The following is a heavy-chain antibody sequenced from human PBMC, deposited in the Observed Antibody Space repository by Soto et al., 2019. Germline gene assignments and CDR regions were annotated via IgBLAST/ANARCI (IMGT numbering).Heavy chain of an antibody. J-gene: IGHJ2*01. V-gene: IGHV3-48*02. CDR2: ISSSSSTI. D-gene: IGHD4-17*01. Sequence: GGSLRLSCAASGFTFSSYSMNWVRQAPGKGLEWVSYISSSSSTIYYADSVKGRFTISRDNAKNSLYLQMNSLRDEDTAVNYCARGGYGDYVFHWYFDLWGRGTLVTVSS. CDR1: GFTFSSYS. CDR3: ARGGYGDYVFHWYFDL.